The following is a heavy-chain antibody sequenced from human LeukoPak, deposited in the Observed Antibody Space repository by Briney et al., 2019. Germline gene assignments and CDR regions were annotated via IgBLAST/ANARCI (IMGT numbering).Heavy chain of an antibody. CDR2: ISGSGGST. J-gene: IGHJ4*02. CDR1: VLPYSRHA. D-gene: IGHD2-8*01. CDR3: VRGWNGYCTNGICSPRVVASIDY. V-gene: IGHV3-23*01. Sequence: GGSLRLSCAASVLPYSRHAMSGVRQAPGKGLEWVSGISGSGGSTHYADSVKGRFTISRDNSKNTVYLQMNSLRAEDTAIYYCVRGWNGYCTNGICSPRVVASIDYWGQGTLVTVSS.